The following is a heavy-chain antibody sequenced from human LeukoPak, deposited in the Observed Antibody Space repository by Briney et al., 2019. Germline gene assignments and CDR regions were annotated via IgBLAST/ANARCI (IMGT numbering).Heavy chain of an antibody. J-gene: IGHJ6*03. V-gene: IGHV1-18*01. CDR3: VRDGHRLYDYYYYYMDV. CDR1: GYTFTTYG. CDR2: IIAYNGHT. Sequence: VASVKVSCKASGYTFTTYGISWVRQAPRQGLEWMGWIIAYNGHTNYAQKLQGRVTMTTDASTTTAYMELRSLRSDDTAVYYCVRDGHRLYDYYYYYMDVWGKGTTVTVSS. D-gene: IGHD2-2*02.